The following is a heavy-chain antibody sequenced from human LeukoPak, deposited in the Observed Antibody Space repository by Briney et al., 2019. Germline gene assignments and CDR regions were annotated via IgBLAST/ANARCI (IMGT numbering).Heavy chain of an antibody. D-gene: IGHD5-18*01. CDR1: GFIFDTYG. V-gene: IGHV3-30*03. CDR3: ARDGYSYGYYGMDV. CDR2: IAYDGSNK. J-gene: IGHJ6*02. Sequence: GSLRLSCAASGFIFDTYGMLWVRQAPGKGLEWVAVIAYDGSNKVYADSVKGRFTISRDNSKNTLYLQMNSLRGEDTAVYYCARDGYSYGYYGMDVWGQGTTVTVSS.